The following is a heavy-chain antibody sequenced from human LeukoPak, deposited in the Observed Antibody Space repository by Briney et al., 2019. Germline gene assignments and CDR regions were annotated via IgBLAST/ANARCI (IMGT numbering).Heavy chain of an antibody. Sequence: VASVKVSCKTSGYTFIGYYMHWVRQAPGQGLEWMGWINPKNGGANYAPSFQGRVTMTRDRSISTASMELSGLISDDTAVYYCARVRRGDYVWGSYRWWGQGTLVTVSS. J-gene: IGHJ4*02. CDR1: GYTFIGYY. D-gene: IGHD3-16*02. V-gene: IGHV1-2*07. CDR2: INPKNGGA. CDR3: ARVRRGDYVWGSYRW.